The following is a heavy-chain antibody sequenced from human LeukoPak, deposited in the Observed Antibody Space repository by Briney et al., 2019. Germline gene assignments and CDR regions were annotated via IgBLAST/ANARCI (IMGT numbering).Heavy chain of an antibody. D-gene: IGHD2-2*01. J-gene: IGHJ4*02. Sequence: PGGSLRLSCLPSGFTFSRFWMSWVRQAPGGGLEWVSAISGSGGDTYYADSVKGRFTISRDNSKNTLYLQMNSLRAEDTAVYYCAKDQGYCSSTSCYADYWGQGTLVSVSS. CDR3: AKDQGYCSSTSCYADY. CDR2: ISGSGGDT. V-gene: IGHV3-23*01. CDR1: GFTFSRFW.